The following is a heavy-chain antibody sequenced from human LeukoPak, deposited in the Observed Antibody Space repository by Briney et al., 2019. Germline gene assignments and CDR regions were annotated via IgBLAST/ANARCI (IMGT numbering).Heavy chain of an antibody. D-gene: IGHD6-19*01. J-gene: IGHJ2*01. CDR2: ISGSGGST. V-gene: IGHV3-23*01. CDR3: AKRSGQWLVIGPGNNWYFDL. Sequence: GGSLRLSCAPSGFTFSSYAMSWVRQAPGKGLEGVSAISGSGGSTYYADSVKGRFTISRDNSKNTLYLQMNSLRAEDTAVYYCAKRSGQWLVIGPGNNWYFDLWGRGTLVTVSS. CDR1: GFTFSSYA.